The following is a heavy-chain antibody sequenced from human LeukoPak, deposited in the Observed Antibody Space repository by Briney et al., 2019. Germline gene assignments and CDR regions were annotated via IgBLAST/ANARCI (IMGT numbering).Heavy chain of an antibody. CDR2: IFYIGST. Sequence: SETLSLTYTVSGGSISSSTHYWGWIRQPPGKGLEWIGNIFYIGSTYCNPSLKSRVTISLDTSKNHFSLKLRSVTAADTAVYYCATRAPYSSSSFDYWGQGTLVTVSS. D-gene: IGHD6-6*01. V-gene: IGHV4-39*01. J-gene: IGHJ4*02. CDR3: ATRAPYSSSSFDY. CDR1: GGSISSSTHY.